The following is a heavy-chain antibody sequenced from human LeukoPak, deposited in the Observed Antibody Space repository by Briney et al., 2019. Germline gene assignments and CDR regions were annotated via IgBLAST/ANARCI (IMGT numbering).Heavy chain of an antibody. Sequence: PGGSLRLSCAASGLTFSSYSMNWVRQAPGKGLEWVSSISSSSSYIYYADSVKGRFTISRDNAKNSLYLQMNSLRAEDTAVYYCARRQNLLYSSSWYLNAFDIWGQGTMVTVSS. CDR3: ARRQNLLYSSSWYLNAFDI. D-gene: IGHD6-13*01. CDR2: ISSSSSYI. J-gene: IGHJ3*02. CDR1: GLTFSSYS. V-gene: IGHV3-21*01.